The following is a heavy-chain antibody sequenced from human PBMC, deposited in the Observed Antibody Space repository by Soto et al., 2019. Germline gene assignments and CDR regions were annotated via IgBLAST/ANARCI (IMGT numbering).Heavy chain of an antibody. CDR1: GFTFSTYA. D-gene: IGHD2-8*01. Sequence: GGSLRLSCAASGFTFSTYAMSWVRQAPGKGLEWVSSITGSGASTYYADSVEGRFTISRDNSKNTLYLQMNSLRADDTAVYYCARDPGIILNFAYWGQGTLVTVSS. J-gene: IGHJ4*02. V-gene: IGHV3-23*01. CDR3: ARDPGIILNFAY. CDR2: ITGSGAST.